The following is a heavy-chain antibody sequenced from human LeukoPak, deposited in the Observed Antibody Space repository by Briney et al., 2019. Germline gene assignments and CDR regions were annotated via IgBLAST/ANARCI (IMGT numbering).Heavy chain of an antibody. CDR2: ISVYNGNT. CDR3: ARWADYGNKYYMDV. D-gene: IGHD3-16*01. V-gene: IGHV1-18*01. Sequence: GASVKVSCKASGYIFNRYGISWVRQAPGLGLEWMGWISVYNGNTNYAPKLQGRVTMTTDTATNTAYMELRSLTSDDTAVYFCARWADYGNKYYMDVWGKGTTVTISS. CDR1: GYIFNRYG. J-gene: IGHJ6*03.